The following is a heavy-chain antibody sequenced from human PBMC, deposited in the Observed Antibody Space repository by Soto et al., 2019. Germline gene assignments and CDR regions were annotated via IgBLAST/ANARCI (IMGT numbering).Heavy chain of an antibody. V-gene: IGHV2-26*01. Sequence: QVTLKESGPVLVKPTETLTLTCTVSGFSLSNARMGVSWIRQPPGKALEWLAHIFSNDEKSYSTSLKSRLTISKDTSKSQVVLAMTNMDPVDTATYYCARIPNSGSYYYYYGMDVWGQGTTVTVSS. CDR2: IFSNDEK. CDR3: ARIPNSGSYYYYYGMDV. CDR1: GFSLSNARMG. D-gene: IGHD1-26*01. J-gene: IGHJ6*02.